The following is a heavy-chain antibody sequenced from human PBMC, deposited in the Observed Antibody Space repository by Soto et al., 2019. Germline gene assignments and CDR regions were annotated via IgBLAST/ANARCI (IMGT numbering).Heavy chain of an antibody. D-gene: IGHD5-12*01. CDR2: IYPGDSDT. V-gene: IGHV5-51*03. J-gene: IGHJ6*02. CDR1: GYSFTSYW. CDR3: ARSPEMHSGYEKSGYYYYGMDG. Sequence: PGESLKISCKGSGYSFTSYWIGWVRQMPGKGLEWMGIIYPGDSDTRYSPSFQGQVTISADKSISTAYLQWSSLKASDTAMYYCARSPEMHSGYEKSGYYYYGMDGWGQGTTVTVSS.